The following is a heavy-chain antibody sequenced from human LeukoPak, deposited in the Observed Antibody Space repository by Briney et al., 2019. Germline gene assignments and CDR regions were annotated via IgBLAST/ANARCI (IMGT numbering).Heavy chain of an antibody. Sequence: KPGGSLRLSCAASGFTFSSYRMNWVRQAPGKGLEWVSSISSSSSYIYYADSVKGRFTISRDNAKNSLYLQMNSLRAEDTTVYYYSRDKATAVAGPIFDYWGQGTLVTVSS. D-gene: IGHD6-19*01. CDR2: ISSSSSYI. CDR3: SRDKATAVAGPIFDY. V-gene: IGHV3-21*01. J-gene: IGHJ4*02. CDR1: GFTFSSYR.